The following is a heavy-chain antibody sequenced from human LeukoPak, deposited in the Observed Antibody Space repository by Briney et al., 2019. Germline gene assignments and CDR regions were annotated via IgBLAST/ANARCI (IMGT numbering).Heavy chain of an antibody. J-gene: IGHJ6*02. Sequence: ASVKVSCKASGYTFTSYDINWVRQATGQGPEWMGWMNPNSGDTGYAQKFQGRVTMTRNTSISTAYMELSSLRSEDTAVYYCARSLHRRYYYYYGMDVWGQGTTVTVSS. CDR3: ARSLHRRYYYYYGMDV. V-gene: IGHV1-8*01. CDR2: MNPNSGDT. D-gene: IGHD3-10*01. CDR1: GYTFTSYD.